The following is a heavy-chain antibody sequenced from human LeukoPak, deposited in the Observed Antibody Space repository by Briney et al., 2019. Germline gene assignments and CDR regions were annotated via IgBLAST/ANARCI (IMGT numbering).Heavy chain of an antibody. CDR1: GGSFSGYY. CDR2: IYYSGST. D-gene: IGHD4-17*01. CDR3: ARATVTTWIDY. J-gene: IGHJ4*02. Sequence: ASETLSLTCAVYGGSFSGYYWSWIRQPPGKGLEWIGYIYYSGSTNYNPSLKSRVTISVDTSKNQFSLKLSSVTAADTAVYYCARATVTTWIDYWGQGTLVTVSS. V-gene: IGHV4-59*01.